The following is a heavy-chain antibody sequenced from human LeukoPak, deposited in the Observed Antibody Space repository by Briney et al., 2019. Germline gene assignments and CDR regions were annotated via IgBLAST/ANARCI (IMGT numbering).Heavy chain of an antibody. CDR2: IKTKTDGGTA. V-gene: IGHV3-15*01. Sequence: PGGSLRLSCEASGFIFNKAWMSWVRQAPGQGLEWVGLIKTKTDGGTADNAAPVKGRFTISRDDSKNTLYLQMNSLKTEDTAVYYCTTQYSSSWYDYWGQGTLVTVSS. D-gene: IGHD6-13*01. CDR1: GFIFNKAW. CDR3: TTQYSSSWYDY. J-gene: IGHJ4*02.